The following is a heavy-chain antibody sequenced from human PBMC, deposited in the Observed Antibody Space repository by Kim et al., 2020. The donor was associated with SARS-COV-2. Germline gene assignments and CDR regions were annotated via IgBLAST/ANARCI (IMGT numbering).Heavy chain of an antibody. CDR1: GFTFSSYA. D-gene: IGHD3-10*02. Sequence: GGSLRLSCAASGFTFSSYAMSWVRQAPGKGLEWVSAISGSGGSTYYADSVKGRFTISRDNSKNTLYLQMNSLRAEDTAVNYCAKGGFMIGGAFDIWGQGTMVTVSS. J-gene: IGHJ3*02. CDR3: AKGGFMIGGAFDI. CDR2: ISGSGGST. V-gene: IGHV3-23*01.